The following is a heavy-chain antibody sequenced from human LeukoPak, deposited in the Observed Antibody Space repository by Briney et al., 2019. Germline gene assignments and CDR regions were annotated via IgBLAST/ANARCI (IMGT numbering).Heavy chain of an antibody. J-gene: IGHJ4*02. V-gene: IGHV4-4*02. CDR3: ARVGYYYGSGSADY. CDR1: GGSISSSNW. CDR2: IYHSGST. D-gene: IGHD3-10*01. Sequence: PSGTLSLTCAVSGGSISSSNWWSWVRQPPGKGLEWIGEIYHSGSTNYNPSLKSRVTISVDTSKNQFSLKLSSVTAADTAVYYCARVGYYYGSGSADYWGQGTLVTVSS.